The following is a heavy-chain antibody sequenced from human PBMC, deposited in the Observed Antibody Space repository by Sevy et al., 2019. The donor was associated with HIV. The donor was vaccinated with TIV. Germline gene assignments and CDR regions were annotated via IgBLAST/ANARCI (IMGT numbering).Heavy chain of an antibody. CDR1: GFIFSNYA. J-gene: IGHJ6*02. CDR3: AKEQYSGSVPKYYYYGMDV. CDR2: ISGSGGDT. D-gene: IGHD1-26*01. V-gene: IGHV3-23*01. Sequence: GGSLRLSCAASGFIFSNYAMSWVRQAPGKGLEWVSGISGSGGDTYYAGSVKGRFTISRDNSKNTLYLQMSSLRAEDMGADFCAKEQYSGSVPKYYYYGMDVWGQGTTVTVSS.